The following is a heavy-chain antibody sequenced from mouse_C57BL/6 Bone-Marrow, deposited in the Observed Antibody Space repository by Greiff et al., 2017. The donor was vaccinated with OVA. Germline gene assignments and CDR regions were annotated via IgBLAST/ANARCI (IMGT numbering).Heavy chain of an antibody. CDR3: AREPSSYGSDY. V-gene: IGHV1-54*01. CDR1: GYAFTNYL. CDR2: INPGSGGT. J-gene: IGHJ2*01. Sequence: VQLQQSGAELVRPGTSVKVSCKASGYAFTNYLIEWVKQRPGQGLEWIGVINPGSGGTNYNEKFKGKATLTADKSSSTAYMQLSSLTSEDSAVYFCAREPSSYGSDYWGQGTTLTVSS. D-gene: IGHD1-1*01.